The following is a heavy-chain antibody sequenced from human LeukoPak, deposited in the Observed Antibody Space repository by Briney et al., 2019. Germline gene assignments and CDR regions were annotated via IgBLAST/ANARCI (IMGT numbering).Heavy chain of an antibody. Sequence: GGSLRLSCAASGFTFDDYGMSWVRQAPGRGLEWVANIKQDGSEKYYVDAVKGRFTISRDNAKKSLYLQMNSLRAEDTAVYYCARDCSSTSCYWAFDYWGQGTLVTVSS. J-gene: IGHJ4*02. D-gene: IGHD2-2*01. V-gene: IGHV3-7*03. CDR1: GFTFDDYG. CDR3: ARDCSSTSCYWAFDY. CDR2: IKQDGSEK.